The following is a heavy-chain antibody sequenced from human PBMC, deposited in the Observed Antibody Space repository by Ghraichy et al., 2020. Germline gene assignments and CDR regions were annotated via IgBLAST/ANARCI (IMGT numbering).Heavy chain of an antibody. J-gene: IGHJ4*02. CDR3: AKGLVGASTFDS. D-gene: IGHD1-26*01. V-gene: IGHV3-23*01. Sequence: GALRLSCAASGFTFGTCAMTWVRQAPGKGLEWVSRISDSGDSTHYADSVKGRFTISRDNSKNTLYLQMNDLRADDTAVYYCAKGLVGASTFDSWGLGTLVTVSS. CDR1: GFTFGTCA. CDR2: ISDSGDST.